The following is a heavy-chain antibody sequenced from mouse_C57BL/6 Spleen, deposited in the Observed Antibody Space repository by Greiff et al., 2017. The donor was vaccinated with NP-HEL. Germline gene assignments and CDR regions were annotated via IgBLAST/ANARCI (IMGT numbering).Heavy chain of an antibody. Sequence: VKLQESGAELVRPGASVTLSCKASGYTFTDYEMHWVKQTPVHGLEWIGAIDPETGGTAYNQKFKGKAILTADKSSSTAYMELRSLTSEDSAVYYCTNGYYSFDYWGQGTTLTVSS. D-gene: IGHD2-3*01. J-gene: IGHJ2*01. CDR1: GYTFTDYE. CDR2: IDPETGGT. CDR3: TNGYYSFDY. V-gene: IGHV1-15*01.